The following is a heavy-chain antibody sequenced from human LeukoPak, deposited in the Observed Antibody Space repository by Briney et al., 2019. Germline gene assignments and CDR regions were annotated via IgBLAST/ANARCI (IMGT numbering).Heavy chain of an antibody. J-gene: IGHJ4*02. CDR1: GGSISSGGYS. CDR3: ARAPNSSGYYRGFDY. V-gene: IGHV4-30-2*01. CDR2: IYHSGST. D-gene: IGHD3-22*01. Sequence: SQTLSLTCAVSGGSISSGGYSWSWIRQPPGKGLEWIGYIYHSGSTYYNPSLKSRVTISVDRSKNQFSLKLSSVTAADTAVYYCARAPNSSGYYRGFDYWGQGTLVTVSS.